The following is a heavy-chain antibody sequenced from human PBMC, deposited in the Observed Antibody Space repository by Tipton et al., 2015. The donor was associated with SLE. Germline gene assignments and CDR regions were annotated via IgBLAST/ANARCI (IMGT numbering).Heavy chain of an antibody. CDR3: AKAADDFWSGYVENFDY. J-gene: IGHJ4*02. Sequence: QSGAEVKKPGSSVKVSCKASGGTFSSYAISWVRQAPGQGLQWMGGIIPMFGTANYAQKFQGRVTITADESTSTAYMELNSLRAEDTAVYYCAKAADDFWSGYVENFDYWGQGTLVTVSS. V-gene: IGHV1-69*01. CDR1: GGTFSSYA. D-gene: IGHD3-3*01. CDR2: IIPMFGTA.